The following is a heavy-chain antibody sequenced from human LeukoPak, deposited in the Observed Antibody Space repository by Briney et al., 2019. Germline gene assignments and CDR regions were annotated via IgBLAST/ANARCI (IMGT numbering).Heavy chain of an antibody. Sequence: PGGSQRLSCLTSGFTLSTNAMSWVRQAPGKGLEWVGRIGSKTAGGSLDYAAPVKGRFTISRDDSRNMLFLQMNSLKTEDTAVYYCTTRGVERWGQGALVTVSS. D-gene: IGHD3-10*01. J-gene: IGHJ4*01. CDR3: TTRGVER. CDR1: GFTLSTNA. CDR2: IGSKTAGGSL. V-gene: IGHV3-15*04.